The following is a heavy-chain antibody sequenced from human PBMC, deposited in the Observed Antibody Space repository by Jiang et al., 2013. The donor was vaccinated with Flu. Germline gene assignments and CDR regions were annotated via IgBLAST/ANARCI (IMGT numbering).Heavy chain of an antibody. CDR2: IYYSGST. CDR1: GASISSYY. D-gene: IGHD3-10*01. J-gene: IGHJ3*02. CDR3: AGTRSYYYPPNAFDI. V-gene: IGHV4-59*01. Sequence: LLKPSETLSLTCTVSGASISSYYWSWIRQPPGKGLEWIGYIYYSGSTNYNPSLKSPVTISLDTSKNQFSLKLSSLTAADTAVYYCAGTRSYYYPPNAFDIWGQGTMVTVSS.